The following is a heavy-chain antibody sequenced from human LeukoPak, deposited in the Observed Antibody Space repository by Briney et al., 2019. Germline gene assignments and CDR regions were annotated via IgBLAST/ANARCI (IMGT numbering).Heavy chain of an antibody. CDR3: ASYDFRSGYQSTMDV. D-gene: IGHD3-3*01. CDR1: GFTVSSNY. CDR2: IYSGGST. Sequence: PGGSLRLSCAASGFTVSSNYMSWVRQAPGKGLEGVSVIYSGGSTYYADSVKGRFTISRDNSKNTLYLQMNSLRAEDTAVYYCASYDFRSGYQSTMDVWGQGTTVTVSS. J-gene: IGHJ6*02. V-gene: IGHV3-53*01.